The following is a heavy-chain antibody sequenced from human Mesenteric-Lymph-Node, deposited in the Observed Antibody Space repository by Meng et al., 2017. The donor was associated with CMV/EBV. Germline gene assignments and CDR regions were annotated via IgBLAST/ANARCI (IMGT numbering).Heavy chain of an antibody. J-gene: IGHJ5*02. V-gene: IGHV3-23*01. CDR2: ISVSSVST. CDR3: AKTGYHYGSGFSDWFDP. CDR1: GFTFNNSA. Sequence: GESLKISCAASGFTFNNSAMSWVRQAPGKGPEWVSSISVSSVSTYYADSVKGRFTISRDNSKSTLYLQMNSLRAEDTAVYHCAKTGYHYGSGFSDWFDPWGQGNLVTVPQ. D-gene: IGHD3-10*01.